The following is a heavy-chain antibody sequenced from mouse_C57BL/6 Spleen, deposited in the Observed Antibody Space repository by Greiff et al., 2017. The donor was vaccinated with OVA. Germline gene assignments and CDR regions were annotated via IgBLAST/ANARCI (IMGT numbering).Heavy chain of an antibody. J-gene: IGHJ4*01. D-gene: IGHD3-1*01. CDR3: ARPSGYAMDY. V-gene: IGHV1-61*01. CDR1: GYTFTSYW. Sequence: VQLQQPGAELVRPGSSVKLSCKASGYTFTSYWMDWVKQRPGQGLEWIGNIYPSDSETHYNQKFKDKATLTVDKSSSTAYRQLSSLTSEDSAVYYCARPSGYAMDYWGQGTSVTVSS. CDR2: IYPSDSET.